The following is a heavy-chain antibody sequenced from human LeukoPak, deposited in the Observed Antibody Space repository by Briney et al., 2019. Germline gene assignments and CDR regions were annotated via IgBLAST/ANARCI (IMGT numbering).Heavy chain of an antibody. CDR1: GGPISSYY. CDR3: ARGGDIVVVVAAETLDAFDI. V-gene: IGHV4-59*08. J-gene: IGHJ3*02. Sequence: PSETLSLTCTVSGGPISSYYWSWIRQPPGKGLEWIGYIYYSGSTNYNPSLKSRVTISVDTSKNQFSLKLSSVTAADTAVYYCARGGDIVVVVAAETLDAFDIWGQGTMVTVSS. D-gene: IGHD2-15*01. CDR2: IYYSGST.